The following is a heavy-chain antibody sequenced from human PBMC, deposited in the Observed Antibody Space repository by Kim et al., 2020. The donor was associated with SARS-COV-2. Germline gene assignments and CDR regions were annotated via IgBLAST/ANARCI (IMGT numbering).Heavy chain of an antibody. V-gene: IGHV3-48*02. J-gene: IGHJ6*02. CDR2: ISSSSSTI. CDR1: GFTFSSYS. CDR3: ARAPGAAPVLYYYYYYGMDV. D-gene: IGHD1-26*01. Sequence: GGSLRLSCAASGFTFSSYSMNWVRQAPGKGLEWVSYISSSSSTIYYADSVKGRFTISRDNAKNSLYLQMNSLRDEDTAVYYCARAPGAAPVLYYYYYYGMDVWGQGPTVTVSS.